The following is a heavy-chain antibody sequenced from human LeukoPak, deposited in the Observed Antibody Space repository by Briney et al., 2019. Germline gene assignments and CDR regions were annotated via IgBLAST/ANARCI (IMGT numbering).Heavy chain of an antibody. D-gene: IGHD3-22*01. V-gene: IGHV3-30-3*01. CDR1: GFTFRSYA. CDR3: ATYYDSSGYYYFDY. J-gene: IGHJ4*02. Sequence: TGGSLRLSCAASGFTFRSYAMHWVRQAPGKGLEWVAAISYDGSNKYYADSVKGRFTISRDNSKNTLYLQMNSLRAEDTAVYYCATYYDSSGYYYFDYWGQGTLVTVSS. CDR2: ISYDGSNK.